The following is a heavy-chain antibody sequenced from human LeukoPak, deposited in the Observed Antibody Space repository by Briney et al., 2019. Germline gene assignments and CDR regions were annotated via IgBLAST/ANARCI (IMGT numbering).Heavy chain of an antibody. V-gene: IGHV4-4*09. J-gene: IGHJ6*03. CDR1: GGSISSYY. Sequence: SETLSLTCTVSGGSISSYYWSWIRQPPGKGLEWIGYIYTSGSTNYNPSLKSRVTISVDTSKNQFSLKLSSVTAANTAVYYCARRVVVPAARPGHYYYYYYMDVWGKGTTVTVSS. D-gene: IGHD2-2*01. CDR2: IYTSGST. CDR3: ARRVVVPAARPGHYYYYYYMDV.